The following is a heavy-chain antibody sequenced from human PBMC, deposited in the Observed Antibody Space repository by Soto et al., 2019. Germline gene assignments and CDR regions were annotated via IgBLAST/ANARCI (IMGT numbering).Heavy chain of an antibody. CDR3: ARDGAWEVFARDFRSHYGMDV. CDR2: INPSGGST. V-gene: IGHV1-46*01. D-gene: IGHD1-26*01. Sequence: ASVKVFCKDSGGLFSSYAISWVRQAPGQGLEWMGIINPSGGSTSYAQKFQGRVTMTRDTSTSTVYMELSSLRSEDTAVYYCARDGAWEVFARDFRSHYGMDVWGQGTTVTVSS. J-gene: IGHJ6*02. CDR1: GGLFSSYA.